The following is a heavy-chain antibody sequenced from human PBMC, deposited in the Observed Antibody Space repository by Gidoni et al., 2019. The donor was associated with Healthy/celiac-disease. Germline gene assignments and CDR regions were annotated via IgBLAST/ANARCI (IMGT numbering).Heavy chain of an antibody. CDR1: GFTSSSYA. Sequence: EVQLLESGGGLVPTRGSLRLSCAASGFTSSSYAMSWVRQAPGKGLEWVSAISGSGGSTYYADSVKGRFTISRANSKNTLYLQMNSLRAEDTAVYYCAKGPTAMVSWADYWGQGTLVTVSS. D-gene: IGHD5-18*01. V-gene: IGHV3-23*01. CDR2: ISGSGGST. CDR3: AKGPTAMVSWADY. J-gene: IGHJ4*02.